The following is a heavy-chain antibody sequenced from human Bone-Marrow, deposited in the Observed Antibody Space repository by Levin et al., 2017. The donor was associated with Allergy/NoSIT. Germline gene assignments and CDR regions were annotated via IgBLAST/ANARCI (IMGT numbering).Heavy chain of an antibody. D-gene: IGHD6-25*01. CDR3: TTERSGRHEY. CDR1: GFTFSDPY. Sequence: PGESLKISCAASGFTFSDPYMNWVRQAPGRGLEWVGRIRSKVSGYITEYAASVKGRFTISRDDSKNSLYLQMNSLRTEDTAVYFCTTERSGRHEYGGKGTLVTVSA. CDR2: IRSKVSGYIT. V-gene: IGHV3-72*01. J-gene: IGHJ4*02.